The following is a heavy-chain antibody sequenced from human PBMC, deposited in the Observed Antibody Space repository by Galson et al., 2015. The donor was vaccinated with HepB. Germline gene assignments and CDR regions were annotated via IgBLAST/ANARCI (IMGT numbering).Heavy chain of an antibody. Sequence: SCKASGYTFTGYYMHWVRQAPGQGLEWMGWINPNSGGTNYAQKFQSRVTMTRDTSISTAYMELSRLRSDDTAVYYCARVDSLWFRDYYYGLDVWGQGTLVTVSS. J-gene: IGHJ6*02. CDR1: GYTFTGYY. D-gene: IGHD3-10*01. CDR2: INPNSGGT. V-gene: IGHV1-2*02. CDR3: ARVDSLWFRDYYYGLDV.